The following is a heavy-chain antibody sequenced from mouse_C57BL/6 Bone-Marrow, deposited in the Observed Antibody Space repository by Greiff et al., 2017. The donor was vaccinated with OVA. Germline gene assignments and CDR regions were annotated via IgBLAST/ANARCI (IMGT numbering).Heavy chain of an antibody. J-gene: IGHJ1*03. CDR2: IDPETGGT. V-gene: IGHV1-15*01. CDR1: GYTFTDYD. CDR3: TREEDLLWLLYWYFDV. Sequence: QVQLQQSGAELVRPGASVTLSCKASGYTFTDYDMHWVKQTPVHGLEWIGAIDPETGGTAYNQKLTGKAILTADKSSSTAYMELRSLTSEDSAVDYCTREEDLLWLLYWYFDVWGTGTTVTVSS. D-gene: IGHD2-2*01.